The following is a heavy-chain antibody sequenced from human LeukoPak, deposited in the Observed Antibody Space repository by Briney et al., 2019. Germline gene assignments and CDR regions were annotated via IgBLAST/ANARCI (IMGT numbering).Heavy chain of an antibody. V-gene: IGHV3-21*01. D-gene: IGHD6-13*01. CDR1: GFTFSSYS. Sequence: GGSLRLSCAASGFTFSSYSMNWVRQAPGKGLEWVSSISSSSSYIYYADSVKGRFTISRDNVKNSLYLQMNSLRAEDTAVYYCARGRAAAGLYFDYWGQGTLVTVSS. CDR3: ARGRAAAGLYFDY. CDR2: ISSSSSYI. J-gene: IGHJ4*02.